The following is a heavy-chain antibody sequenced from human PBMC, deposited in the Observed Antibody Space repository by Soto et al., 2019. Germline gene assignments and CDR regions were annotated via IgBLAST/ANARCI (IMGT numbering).Heavy chain of an antibody. J-gene: IGHJ6*01. CDR3: ARGDSTDCSNGVCSFFYNHDMDV. Sequence: QVQLVQSGAEVKKPGASVKVSCKASGYSFTDYHIHWVRQAPGQGLEWLGRINPKSGGTSTAQKFQGWVTMTTDTSIRTASMELTRLTSDDTAIYYCARGDSTDCSNGVCSFFYNHDMDVW. CDR1: GYSFTDYH. CDR2: INPKSGGT. V-gene: IGHV1-2*04. D-gene: IGHD2-8*01.